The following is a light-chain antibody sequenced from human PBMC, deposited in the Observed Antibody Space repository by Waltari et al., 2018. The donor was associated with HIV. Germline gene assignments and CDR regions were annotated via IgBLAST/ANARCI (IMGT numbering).Light chain of an antibody. V-gene: IGLV3-25*03. CDR2: KDN. CDR3: QGIDSSGRKV. J-gene: IGLJ2*01. CDR1: ILARKY. Sequence: SHELTQPPSVSVSPGQTATISCSGDILARKYAYWFQQKPGQAPVLLIYKDNERPTAITERFSGSSSGGTVTLTITGVRAEDEADYYCQGIDSSGRKVFGGGTRLTVL.